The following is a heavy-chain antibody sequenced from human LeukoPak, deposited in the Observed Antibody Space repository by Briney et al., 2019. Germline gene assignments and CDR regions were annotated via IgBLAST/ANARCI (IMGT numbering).Heavy chain of an antibody. J-gene: IGHJ6*03. CDR1: GGSISSHY. Sequence: PSETLSLTCTVSGGSISSHYWSWIRQPPGKGLEWIGYIYYSGSTNYNPSLKSRVTISVDTSKNQFSLKLSSVTAADTAVYYCARAVSTSWTYYYYYYYMDVWGKGTAVTASS. D-gene: IGHD2-2*01. CDR3: ARAVSTSWTYYYYYYYMDV. CDR2: IYYSGST. V-gene: IGHV4-59*11.